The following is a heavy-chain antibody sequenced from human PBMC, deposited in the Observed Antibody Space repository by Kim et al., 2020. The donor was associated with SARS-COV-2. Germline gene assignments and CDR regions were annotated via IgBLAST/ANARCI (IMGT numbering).Heavy chain of an antibody. J-gene: IGHJ4*02. Sequence: GGSLRLSCAASGFTFSSYGMHWVRQAPGKGLEWVAVISYDGSNKYYADSVKGRLTISRDNSKNTLYLQMNSLRAEDTAVYYCRGFRWEELLSHYFDYWGQGTLVTVSS. CDR2: ISYDGSNK. D-gene: IGHD3-10*01. V-gene: IGHV3-30*03. CDR1: GFTFSSYG. CDR3: RGFRWEELLSHYFDY.